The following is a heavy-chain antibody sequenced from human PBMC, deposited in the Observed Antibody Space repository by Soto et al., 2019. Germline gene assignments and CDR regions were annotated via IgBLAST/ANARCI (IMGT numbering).Heavy chain of an antibody. CDR1: GFTFSSYA. Sequence: GGSLRLSCAASGFTFSSYAMSWVRQARGKGLEWVSAISGSGGSTYYADSVKGRFTISRDNSKNTLYLQMNSLRAEDTAVYYCAKTGAVAANYYYYGMDVWGQGTTVTVSS. V-gene: IGHV3-23*01. D-gene: IGHD6-19*01. J-gene: IGHJ6*02. CDR2: ISGSGGST. CDR3: AKTGAVAANYYYYGMDV.